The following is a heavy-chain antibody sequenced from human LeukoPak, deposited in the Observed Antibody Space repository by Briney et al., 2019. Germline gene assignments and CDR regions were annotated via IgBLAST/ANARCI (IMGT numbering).Heavy chain of an antibody. Sequence: PSETLSLTCIDSVDSIRSYYRCCIPLPPGEGLEWSGYSYYSGSTNYNPSLKSRVTISVDTSKNQFSLKLSSVTAADTAVYYCARHYSSGYYLDAFDIWGQGTMVTVSS. J-gene: IGHJ3*02. CDR1: VDSIRSYY. CDR2: SYYSGST. CDR3: ARHYSSGYYLDAFDI. V-gene: IGHV4-59*08. D-gene: IGHD3-22*01.